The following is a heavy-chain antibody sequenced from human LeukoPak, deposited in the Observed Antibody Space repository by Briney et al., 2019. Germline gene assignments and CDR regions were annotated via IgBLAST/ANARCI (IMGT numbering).Heavy chain of an antibody. J-gene: IGHJ6*02. CDR2: INAGNGNT. Sequence: ASVKVSCTASGYTFTSYAMHWVRQAPGQRLEWMGWINAGNGNTKYSQKFQGRVTITRDTSASTAYMELSSLRSEDTAVYYCARDLGYYDSSGYSYYYYYGMDVWGQGTTVTVSS. V-gene: IGHV1-3*01. CDR3: ARDLGYYDSSGYSYYYYYGMDV. CDR1: GYTFTSYA. D-gene: IGHD3-22*01.